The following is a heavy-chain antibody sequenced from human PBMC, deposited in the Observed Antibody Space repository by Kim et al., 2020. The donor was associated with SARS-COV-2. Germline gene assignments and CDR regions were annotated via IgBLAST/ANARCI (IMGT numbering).Heavy chain of an antibody. CDR1: GGSISSYY. J-gene: IGHJ3*02. V-gene: IGHV4-59*08. CDR3: ARRFLDAFDI. D-gene: IGHD2-21*01. CDR2: IYYSGST. Sequence: SETLSLTCTVSGGSISSYYWSWIRQPPGKGLEWIGYIYYSGSTNYNPSLKSRVTISVDTSKNQFSLKLSSVTAADTAVYYCARRFLDAFDIWGQGTMVTVSS.